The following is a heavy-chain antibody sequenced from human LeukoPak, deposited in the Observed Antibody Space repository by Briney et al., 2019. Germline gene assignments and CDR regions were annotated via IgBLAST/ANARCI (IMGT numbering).Heavy chain of an antibody. J-gene: IGHJ5*02. V-gene: IGHV5-51*01. CDR2: IYPGDSDA. CDR3: ARLALMDVNWFDP. D-gene: IGHD2-8*01. CDR1: GYSFTSYW. Sequence: GESLKISCKGSGYSFTSYWIGWVRQMPGKGLKWMGIIYPGDSDARYSPSFQGQVTISADKSISTAYLQWSSLKASDTAMYYCARLALMDVNWFDPWGQGTLVTVSS.